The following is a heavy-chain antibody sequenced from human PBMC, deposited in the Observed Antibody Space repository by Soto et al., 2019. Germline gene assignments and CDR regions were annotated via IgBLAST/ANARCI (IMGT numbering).Heavy chain of an antibody. J-gene: IGHJ6*02. V-gene: IGHV3-74*01. CDR1: GFTFSSYW. CDR3: ARRIDPDDYYYGMDV. CDR2: INSDGSST. D-gene: IGHD2-15*01. Sequence: GGSLRLACTASGFTFSSYWMRWIRQAPGKGLVWVSRINSDGSSTSYADSVRGRFTISRDNGKNTLYLQMDSLRAEDTAVYYCARRIDPDDYYYGMDVWGQGTTVTVSS.